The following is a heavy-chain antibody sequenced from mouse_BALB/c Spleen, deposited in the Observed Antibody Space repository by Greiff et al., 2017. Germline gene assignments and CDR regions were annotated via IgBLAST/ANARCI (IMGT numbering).Heavy chain of an antibody. CDR2: IYPGNSDT. Sequence: VQLQQSGTVLARPGASVKMSCKASGYSFTSYWMHWVKQRPGQGLEWIGAIYPGNSDTSYNQKFKGKAKLTAVTSASTAYMELSSLTNEDSAVYYCTRSGYYDYVFAYWGQGTLVTVSA. V-gene: IGHV1-5*01. CDR3: TRSGYYDYVFAY. J-gene: IGHJ3*01. D-gene: IGHD2-4*01. CDR1: GYSFTSYW.